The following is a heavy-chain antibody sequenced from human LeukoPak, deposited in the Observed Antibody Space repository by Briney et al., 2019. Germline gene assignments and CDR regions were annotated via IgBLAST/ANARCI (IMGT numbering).Heavy chain of an antibody. V-gene: IGHV3-21*01. CDR1: GFTFSSYG. J-gene: IGHJ4*02. CDR3: AREGNGDPDY. Sequence: GGSLRLSCAASGFTFSSYGMNWVRQAPGKGLEWVSSISSSSSYIYYADSVKGRFTISRDNAKNSLYLQMNSLRAEDTAVYYCAREGNGDPDYWGQGTLVTVSS. CDR2: ISSSSSYI. D-gene: IGHD4-17*01.